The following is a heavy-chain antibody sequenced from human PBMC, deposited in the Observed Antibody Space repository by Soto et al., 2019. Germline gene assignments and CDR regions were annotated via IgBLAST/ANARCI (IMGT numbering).Heavy chain of an antibody. CDR2: INAGNGNT. D-gene: IGHD2-15*01. V-gene: IGHV1-3*01. CDR1: GYTFTSYA. J-gene: IGHJ3*02. CDR3: ARTRLIVVVVAAPDAFDI. Sequence: GASVKVSCKASGYTFTSYAMHWVRQAPGQRLEWMGWINAGNGNTKYSQKFQGRVTITRDTSASTAYMELSSLRSEDTAVYYCARTRLIVVVVAAPDAFDIWGQGTMVTVSS.